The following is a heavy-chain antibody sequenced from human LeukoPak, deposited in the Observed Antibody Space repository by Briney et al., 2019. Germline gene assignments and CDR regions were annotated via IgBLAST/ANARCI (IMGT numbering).Heavy chain of an antibody. J-gene: IGHJ4*02. V-gene: IGHV4-39*02. CDR2: IYYTGNK. CDR1: GDSIISSSYS. CDR3: ARLTLGLYDSSGYFDY. Sequence: SETLSLTCTVSGDSIISSSYSWDWIRQPPGKGLEWIGSIYYTGNKYTNPSLEGRVTISIDTSRNHFSLKLRSVTAADTAVYYCARLTLGLYDSSGYFDYWGQGSPVTVSS. D-gene: IGHD3-22*01.